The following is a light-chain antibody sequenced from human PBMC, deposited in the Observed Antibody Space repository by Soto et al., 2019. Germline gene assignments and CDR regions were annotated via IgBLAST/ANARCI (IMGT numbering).Light chain of an antibody. CDR3: SSYTTSSSVV. Sequence: QSALTQPASVSGSPGQSITISCIGTSSDIGGYNYVSWYQQHPGKAPKLMIYDVSIRPSGVSNRFSGSKSGYTASLTISGLQAEDEADYYCSSYTTSSSVVFGGGTKLTVL. CDR2: DVS. CDR1: SSDIGGYNY. V-gene: IGLV2-14*03. J-gene: IGLJ2*01.